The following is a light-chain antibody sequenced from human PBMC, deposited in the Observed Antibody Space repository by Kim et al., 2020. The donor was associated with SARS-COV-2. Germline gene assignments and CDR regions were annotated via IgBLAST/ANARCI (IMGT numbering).Light chain of an antibody. CDR1: KLGDKY. Sequence: SYELTQPPSVSVSPGQTASITCSGDKLGDKYACWYQQKPGQSPVLVIYQDSKRPSGIPGRFSGSNSGNTATLTISGTQAMDEADYYCQAWDRTTVVFGGGTQLTVL. CDR2: QDS. J-gene: IGLJ2*01. CDR3: QAWDRTTVV. V-gene: IGLV3-1*01.